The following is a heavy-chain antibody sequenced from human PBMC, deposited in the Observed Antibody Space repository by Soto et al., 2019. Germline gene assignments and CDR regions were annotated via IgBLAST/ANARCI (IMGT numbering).Heavy chain of an antibody. CDR3: AREKPYSSSWYHDY. Sequence: QVQLQQWGAGLLKPSETLSLTCAVYGWSFSGYYWSWIRQPPGKGLERIGEINHSASTNYNPSLKSRVTISVDTSKNQFSLKLSSVTAADTAVYYCAREKPYSSSWYHDYWGQGTLVTVSS. V-gene: IGHV4-34*01. D-gene: IGHD6-13*01. J-gene: IGHJ4*02. CDR2: INHSAST. CDR1: GWSFSGYY.